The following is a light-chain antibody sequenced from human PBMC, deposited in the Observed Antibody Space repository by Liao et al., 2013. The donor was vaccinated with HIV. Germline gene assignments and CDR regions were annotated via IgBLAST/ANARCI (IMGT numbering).Light chain of an antibody. CDR1: NIGSKS. Sequence: SYELTQPPSVSVAPGQTARITCGGSNIGSKSVHWYQQKPGQAPVLVIYYDSDRSSGIPERFSGSNSGNTATLTISRVEAGDEADYYCQVWDATSDHRVFGGGTKLTVL. CDR2: YDS. J-gene: IGLJ3*02. CDR3: QVWDATSDHRV. V-gene: IGLV3-21*04.